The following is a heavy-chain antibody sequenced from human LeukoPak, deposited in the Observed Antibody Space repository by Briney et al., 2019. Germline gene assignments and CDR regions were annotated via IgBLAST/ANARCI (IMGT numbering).Heavy chain of an antibody. J-gene: IGHJ4*02. D-gene: IGHD4-23*01. CDR3: ARLGSRVVTSYYFDY. Sequence: GGSLRLSCAASGFTFSSYSMNWVRQAPGKGLEWVSYISSSSSTIYYADSVKGRFTISRDNAKNSLYLQLNSLRAEDTAVYYCARLGSRVVTSYYFDYWGQGTLVTVSS. V-gene: IGHV3-48*04. CDR1: GFTFSSYS. CDR2: ISSSSSTI.